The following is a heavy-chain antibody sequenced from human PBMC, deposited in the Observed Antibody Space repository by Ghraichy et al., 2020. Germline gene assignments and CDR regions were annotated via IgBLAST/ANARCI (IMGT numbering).Heavy chain of an antibody. J-gene: IGHJ4*02. Sequence: GGSLRLSCVASGFGFNSYVMHWVRQAPGRGLEWVAIIWFDGDKKYYGDSVKDRFTISRDSSNKVVYLQMNSLRGEDTAVYYCARAREPYYDFWTGALDNWGQGTQVTVSS. CDR3: ARAREPYYDFWTGALDN. CDR1: GFGFNSYV. D-gene: IGHD3-3*01. CDR2: IWFDGDKK. V-gene: IGHV3-33*01.